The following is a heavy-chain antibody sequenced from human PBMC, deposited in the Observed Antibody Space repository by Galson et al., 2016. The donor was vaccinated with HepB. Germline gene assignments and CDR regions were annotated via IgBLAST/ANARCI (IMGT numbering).Heavy chain of an antibody. D-gene: IGHD1-14*01. Sequence: SLRLSCAGSGFTFNSYAMNWVRQAPGKGLEWISLISDNGHTTYYADPVRGRFSIARDNSKNTLYLQMNSLRADDTAAYDCAKCPPGTRGSLDSWGQGTLVTVSS. CDR1: GFTFNSYA. V-gene: IGHV3-23*01. CDR3: AKCPPGTRGSLDS. J-gene: IGHJ4*02. CDR2: ISDNGHTT.